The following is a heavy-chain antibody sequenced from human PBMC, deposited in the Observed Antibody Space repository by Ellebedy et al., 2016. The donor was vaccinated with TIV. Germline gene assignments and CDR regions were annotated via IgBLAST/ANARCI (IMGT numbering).Heavy chain of an antibody. V-gene: IGHV1-18*03. CDR2: IAVYNGHT. Sequence: ASVKVSCXVSGYTFTRYGMSWVRQAPGQGLEWMGWIAVYNGHTKYAQKFQGRVVMTTETATSTVYMELRSLRSDDMAVYYCARSRLGGGHWYFDFWGRGTLVTVSS. CDR3: ARSRLGGGHWYFDF. J-gene: IGHJ2*01. D-gene: IGHD3-10*01. CDR1: GYTFTRYG.